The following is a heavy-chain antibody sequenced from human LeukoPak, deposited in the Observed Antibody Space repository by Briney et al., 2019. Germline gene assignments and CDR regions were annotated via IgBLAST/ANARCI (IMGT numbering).Heavy chain of an antibody. CDR2: IYHSGYA. D-gene: IGHD3-22*01. CDR3: APKSFFTTLKGGWFDP. J-gene: IGHJ5*02. CDR1: GYSINSGYS. V-gene: IGHV4-38-2*01. Sequence: SETLSLTCAVSGYSINSGYSWGWIRQRPGKGLEWIGNIYHSGYAYYNPSLKSRVTISMDTSKNQFSLKLSSVTAADTAVYYCAPKSFFTTLKGGWFDPWGQGTLVTVSS.